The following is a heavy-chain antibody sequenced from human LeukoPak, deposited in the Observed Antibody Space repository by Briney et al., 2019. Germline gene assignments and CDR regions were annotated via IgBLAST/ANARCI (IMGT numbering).Heavy chain of an antibody. CDR3: ARDLTMIVVVDDY. CDR1: GFTFSNYN. V-gene: IGHV3-48*04. D-gene: IGHD3-22*01. CDR2: ITSSSGTK. Sequence: GGSLRLSCAASGFTFSNYNMNWVRQAPGKGLEWVSYITSSSGTKHYADSVKGRFAISRDNADNSLFLQMNSLGAEDTAVYYCARDLTMIVVVDDYWGQGTLVTVSS. J-gene: IGHJ4*02.